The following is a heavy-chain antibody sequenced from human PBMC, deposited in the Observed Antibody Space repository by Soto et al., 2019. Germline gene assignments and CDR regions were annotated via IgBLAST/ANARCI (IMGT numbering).Heavy chain of an antibody. CDR1: GGTFGSYA. Sequence: QVQLVQSGAEVKKPGSSVKVSCKAYGGTFGSYAISWVRQAPGQGLEWMGGIIPIPGTANYAQKFQGRVTIAADESTSTAYMELSSLRSEDTAVYYCARSQGSSTSLEIYYYYYYGMDVWGQGTTVTGSS. CDR2: IIPIPGTA. CDR3: ARSQGSSTSLEIYYYYYYGMDV. D-gene: IGHD2-2*01. J-gene: IGHJ6*02. V-gene: IGHV1-69*01.